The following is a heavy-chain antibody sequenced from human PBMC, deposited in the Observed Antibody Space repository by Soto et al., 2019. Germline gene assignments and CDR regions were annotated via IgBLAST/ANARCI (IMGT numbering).Heavy chain of an antibody. J-gene: IGHJ5*02. CDR1: GGTFSSYA. CDR3: ARGVGDIVVVPAAIWFDP. D-gene: IGHD2-2*01. Sequence: QVQLVQSVAEVKKPGSSVKVSCKASGGTFSSYAISWVRQAPGQGLEWMGGIIPIFGTANYAQKFQGRVTITADESTSTAYMELSSLRSEDTAVYYCARGVGDIVVVPAAIWFDPWGQGTLVTVSS. CDR2: IIPIFGTA. V-gene: IGHV1-69*01.